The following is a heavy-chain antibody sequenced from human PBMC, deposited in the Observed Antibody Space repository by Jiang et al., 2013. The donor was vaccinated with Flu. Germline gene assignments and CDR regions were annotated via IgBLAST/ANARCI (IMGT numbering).Heavy chain of an antibody. V-gene: IGHV1-69*06. Sequence: SGAEVKKPGSSVKVSCKASGGTFSSYAISWVRQAPGQGLEWMGGIIPIFGTANYAQKFQGRVTITADKSTSTAYMELSSLRSEDTAVYYCARERHYYDSSGYYYVSRNWFDPWGQGTLVTVSS. CDR1: GGTFSSYA. CDR2: IIPIFGTA. CDR3: ARERHYYDSSGYYYVSRNWFDP. D-gene: IGHD3-22*01. J-gene: IGHJ5*02.